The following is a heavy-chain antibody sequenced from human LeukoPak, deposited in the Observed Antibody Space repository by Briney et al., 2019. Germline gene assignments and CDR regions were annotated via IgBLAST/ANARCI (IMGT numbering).Heavy chain of an antibody. J-gene: IGHJ4*02. CDR3: ARDGSGRWELPFDY. CDR2: IHYSGST. D-gene: IGHD1-26*01. CDR1: GGSISSSSYY. V-gene: IGHV4-39*07. Sequence: SETLSLTCTVSGGSISSSSYYWGWIRQPPGKGLEWIGSIHYSGSTDSNPSLKSRVTMSVDTSKNQFSLKVSSVTAADTAVYYCARDGSGRWELPFDYWGQGTLVTVSS.